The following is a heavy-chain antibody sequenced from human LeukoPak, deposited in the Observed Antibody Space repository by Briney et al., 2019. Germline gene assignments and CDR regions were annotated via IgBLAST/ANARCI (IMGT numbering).Heavy chain of an antibody. D-gene: IGHD3-16*01. CDR1: GGSFSGYY. CDR2: INHSGST. Sequence: SETLSLTCAVYGGSFSGYYWSWIRQPPGKGLEWIGEINHSGSTNYNPSLKSRVTISVDTSKNPFSLKLSSVTAADTAVYYCARGAPGVFWGSRWFDPWGQGTLVTVSS. CDR3: ARGAPGVFWGSRWFDP. J-gene: IGHJ5*02. V-gene: IGHV4-34*01.